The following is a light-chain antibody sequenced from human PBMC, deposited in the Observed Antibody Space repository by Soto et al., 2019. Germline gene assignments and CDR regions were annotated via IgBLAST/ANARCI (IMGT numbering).Light chain of an antibody. CDR3: QQYGGSLMT. Sequence: EIVLTQPPGTLSLSPVEIATLCFMADQSVSNNFLAWYQQKPGQAPRLFIYGTSSRATGIPDRFSGSGSGTDFTLTISRLEPEDFAIYYCQQYGGSLMTFGQGTRLEIK. CDR1: QSVSNNF. V-gene: IGKV3-20*01. J-gene: IGKJ5*01. CDR2: GTS.